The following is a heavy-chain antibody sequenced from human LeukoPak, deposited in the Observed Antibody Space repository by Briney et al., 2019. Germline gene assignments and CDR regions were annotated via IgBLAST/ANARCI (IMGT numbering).Heavy chain of an antibody. D-gene: IGHD5-18*01. Sequence: GASVKVSCKASGYTFTSYGISWVRQAPGQGLEWMGWISAYNGNTNYAQKLQGRVTMTTDTSTSTAYMELRSLRSDDTAVYYCALRGYGYGDTLPFDYWGQGTLVTVSS. V-gene: IGHV1-18*01. CDR1: GYTFTSYG. CDR3: ALRGYGYGDTLPFDY. CDR2: ISAYNGNT. J-gene: IGHJ4*02.